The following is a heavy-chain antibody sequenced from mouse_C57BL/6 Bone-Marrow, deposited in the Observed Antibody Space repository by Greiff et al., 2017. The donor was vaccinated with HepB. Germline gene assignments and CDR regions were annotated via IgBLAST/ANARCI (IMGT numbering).Heavy chain of an antibody. CDR2: IDPANGNT. CDR1: GFNIKNTY. J-gene: IGHJ1*03. Sequence: DVQLQESVAELVRPGASVKLSCTASGFNIKNTYMHWVKQRPEQGLEWIGRIDPANGNTKYAPKFQGKATITADTSSNTAYLQLSSLTSEDTAIYYCALYYGSSYRYFDGWGTGTTVTVSS. CDR3: ALYYGSSYRYFDG. V-gene: IGHV14-3*01. D-gene: IGHD1-1*01.